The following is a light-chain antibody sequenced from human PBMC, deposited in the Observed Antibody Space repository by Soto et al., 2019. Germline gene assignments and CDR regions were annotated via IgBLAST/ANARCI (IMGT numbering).Light chain of an antibody. CDR2: YTS. Sequence: MTVSPARLRVPPRESATLSCRASQNIYYNVAWYQHKPGQAPRLLIYYTSNRATGIPARFSGSGSGTDFTLTISRLEPEDFAVYYCQYYGTSPHTFGGGTKVDIK. J-gene: IGKJ4*02. V-gene: IGKV3D-15*01. CDR3: QYYGTSPHT. CDR1: QNIYYN.